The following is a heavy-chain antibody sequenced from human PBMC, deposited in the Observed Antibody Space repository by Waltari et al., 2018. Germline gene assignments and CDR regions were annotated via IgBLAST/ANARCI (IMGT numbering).Heavy chain of an antibody. Sequence: EVQLVESGGGLVQPGGSLRLSCAASGFTFSSYSMNWVRQAPGKGLEWVSYISSSSSTIYYADSVKGRFTISRDNAKNSLYLQMTSLRAEDTAVYYCARDQEGAKDYWGQGTLVTVSS. CDR2: ISSSSSTI. CDR3: ARDQEGAKDY. D-gene: IGHD1-26*01. V-gene: IGHV3-48*04. CDR1: GFTFSSYS. J-gene: IGHJ4*02.